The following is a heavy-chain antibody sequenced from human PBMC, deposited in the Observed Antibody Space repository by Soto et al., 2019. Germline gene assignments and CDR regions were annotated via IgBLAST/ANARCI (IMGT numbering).Heavy chain of an antibody. J-gene: IGHJ3*01. Sequence: GGSLRLSCAASGFTFSTYWMHWVRKAPGKGLVWVSRIHSDGITSLYADYVTGRFTISRDNAKNTVFLQMNSLRAEDTAVYYCATGPTPAFAFWGRGKMVTVSS. V-gene: IGHV3-74*01. CDR3: ATGPTPAFAF. D-gene: IGHD1-1*01. CDR2: IHSDGITS. CDR1: GFTFSTYW.